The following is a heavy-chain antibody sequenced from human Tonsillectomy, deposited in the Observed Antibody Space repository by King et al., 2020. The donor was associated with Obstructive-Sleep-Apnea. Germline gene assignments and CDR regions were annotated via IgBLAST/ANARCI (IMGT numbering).Heavy chain of an antibody. V-gene: IGHV3-23*04. Sequence: VQLVESGGGLVQPGGSLRLSCAASGFTFSSYAMSWVRQAPGKGLEWVSAISGSGGSTYYADSVKGRFTISRDNSKNTLYLQMNSLRAEDTAVYYCAKARGSGTYYKNYFGYWGQGTLVTVSS. CDR2: ISGSGGST. D-gene: IGHD3-10*01. CDR3: AKARGSGTYYKNYFGY. CDR1: GFTFSSYA. J-gene: IGHJ4*02.